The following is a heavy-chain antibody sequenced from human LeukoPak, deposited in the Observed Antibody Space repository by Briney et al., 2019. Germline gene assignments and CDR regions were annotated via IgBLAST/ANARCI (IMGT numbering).Heavy chain of an antibody. V-gene: IGHV1-69*13. J-gene: IGHJ5*02. Sequence: ASVKVSCKASGGTFSSYAISWVRQAPGQGLEWMGGIIPIFGTANYAQKFQGRVTITADESTCTAYMELSSLRSEDTAVYYCARGPPTVPGWFDPWGQGTLVTVSS. CDR1: GGTFSSYA. CDR3: ARGPPTVPGWFDP. D-gene: IGHD4-17*01. CDR2: IIPIFGTA.